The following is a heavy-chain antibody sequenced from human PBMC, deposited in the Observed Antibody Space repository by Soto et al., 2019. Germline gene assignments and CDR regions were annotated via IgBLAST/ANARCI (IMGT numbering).Heavy chain of an antibody. CDR1: GYTFTSYG. CDR2: ISAYNGNT. V-gene: IGHV1-18*01. D-gene: IGHD3-10*01. CDR3: ARSCKVRFVKFSPRNYYGMDV. J-gene: IGHJ6*02. Sequence: GASVKVSCKASGYTFTSYGISWVRQAPGQGLEWMGWISAYNGNTNYAQKLQGRVTMTTDTSTSTAYMELRSLRSDDTAVYYCARSCKVRFVKFSPRNYYGMDVWGQGTTVTVSS.